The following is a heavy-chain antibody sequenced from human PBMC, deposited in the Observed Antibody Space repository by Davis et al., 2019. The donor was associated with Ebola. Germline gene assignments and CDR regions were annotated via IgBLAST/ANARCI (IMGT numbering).Heavy chain of an antibody. V-gene: IGHV3-11*06. CDR2: ISISSGFT. CDR1: GFSFSDYY. CDR3: ARGPRKMATTNFDY. J-gene: IGHJ4*02. Sequence: GESLKISCAAPGFSFSDYYMSWVRQAPGKGLGGVSYISISSGFTNYADSVKGRFTISRDNAKNSLYLQMNSLRAEDTAVYYCARGPRKMATTNFDYWGQGTLVTVSS. D-gene: IGHD5-24*01.